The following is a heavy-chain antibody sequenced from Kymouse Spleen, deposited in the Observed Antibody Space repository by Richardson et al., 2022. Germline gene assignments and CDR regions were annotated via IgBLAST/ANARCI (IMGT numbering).Heavy chain of an antibody. J-gene: IGHJ6*02. D-gene: IGHD6-19*01. V-gene: IGHV3-48*02. CDR3: ARRIAVAGAYYYYGMDV. CDR2: ISSSSSTI. CDR1: GFTFSSYS. Sequence: EVQLVESGGGLVQPGGSLRLSCAASGFTFSSYSMNWVRQAPGKGLEWVSYISSSSSTIYYADSVKGRFTISRDNAKNSLYLQMNSLRDEDTAVYYCARRIAVAGAYYYYGMDVWGQGTTVTVSS.